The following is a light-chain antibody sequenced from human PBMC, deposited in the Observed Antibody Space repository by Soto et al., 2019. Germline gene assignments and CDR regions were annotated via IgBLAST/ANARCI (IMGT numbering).Light chain of an antibody. CDR2: DAA. J-gene: IGKJ1*01. CDR3: QQYKSSPWT. CDR1: QTISGW. Sequence: DIQMTQSPSTLSASVGDGVTITCRASQTISGWLAWYQQRPGKAPKLLISDAASLRSGVPSRFSGSGSGTEFTLTISSLQPDDFGSNCNQQYKSSPWTFGHGTKVEF. V-gene: IGKV1-5*01.